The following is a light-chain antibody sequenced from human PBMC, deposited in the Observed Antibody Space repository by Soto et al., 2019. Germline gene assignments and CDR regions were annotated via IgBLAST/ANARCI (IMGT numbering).Light chain of an antibody. Sequence: QSVLTQPPSVSGAPGQRVTISCTGSSSNIGAGYDVHWYQQLPGKAPKLLIFGNTYRPSGVPDRLSGSKSGTSASLAITGLQAEDEADYYCQSYDSSLSAWVFGGGTQLTVL. V-gene: IGLV1-40*01. CDR3: QSYDSSLSAWV. J-gene: IGLJ3*02. CDR2: GNT. CDR1: SSNIGAGYD.